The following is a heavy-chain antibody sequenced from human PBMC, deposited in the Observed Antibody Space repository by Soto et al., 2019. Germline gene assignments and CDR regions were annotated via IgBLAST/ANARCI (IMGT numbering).Heavy chain of an antibody. Sequence: EVQLLESGGGLVQPGGSLRLSCAASGFTFSSYALTWVRQAPGKGLEWVSAISGSGGSTYYADSVKGRFTISRDNSKNTLYLQMNSLRAEDTAVYYCAKGVGSGTYVYMDVWGKGTTVNVSS. CDR2: ISGSGGST. J-gene: IGHJ6*03. CDR3: AKGVGSGTYVYMDV. V-gene: IGHV3-23*01. D-gene: IGHD3-10*01. CDR1: GFTFSSYA.